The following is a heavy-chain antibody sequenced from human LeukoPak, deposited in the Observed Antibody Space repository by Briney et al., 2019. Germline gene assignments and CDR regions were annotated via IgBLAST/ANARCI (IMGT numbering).Heavy chain of an antibody. D-gene: IGHD3/OR15-3a*01. CDR3: TRLDWGSTIGMDV. J-gene: IGHJ6*02. V-gene: IGHV3-49*04. CDR1: GFTFGDYA. CDR2: IRSKAYGGTT. Sequence: GGSLRLSCTASGFTFGDYAMSWVRQAPGKGLEWVGFIRSKAYGGTTEYAASVKGRFTISRDDSKSVAYLQMNSLKTEDTAVYYCTRLDWGSTIGMDVWGQGTTVTVSS.